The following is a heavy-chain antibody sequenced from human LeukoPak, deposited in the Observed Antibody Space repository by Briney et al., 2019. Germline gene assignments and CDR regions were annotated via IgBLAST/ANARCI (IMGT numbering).Heavy chain of an antibody. Sequence: SVKVSCKASGGTFSSYAISWVRQAPGQGLEWMGRIIPIFGIANYAQKFQGRVTSTADKSTSTAYMELSRLRSEETAVYYCAIFDGMDVWGQGTTVTVSS. V-gene: IGHV1-69*04. J-gene: IGHJ6*02. CDR3: AIFDGMDV. CDR2: IIPIFGIA. CDR1: GGTFSSYA.